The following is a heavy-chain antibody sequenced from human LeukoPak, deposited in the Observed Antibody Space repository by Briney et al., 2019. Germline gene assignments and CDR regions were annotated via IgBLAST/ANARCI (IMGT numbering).Heavy chain of an antibody. V-gene: IGHV1-2*02. CDR3: ARVSSGWYGEGYFDY. CDR2: INPNSGGT. CDR1: GYTFTGYY. Sequence: ASVKVSCKAPGYTFTGYYMHWVRQAPGQGLEWMGWINPNSGGTNYAQKFQGRVTMTRDTSISTAYMALSRLRSDDTAVYYCARVSSGWYGEGYFDYWGQGTLVTVSS. J-gene: IGHJ4*02. D-gene: IGHD6-19*01.